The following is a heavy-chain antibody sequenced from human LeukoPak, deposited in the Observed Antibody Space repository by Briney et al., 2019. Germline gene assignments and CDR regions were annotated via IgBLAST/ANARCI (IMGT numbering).Heavy chain of an antibody. CDR1: GITFSSYA. Sequence: GGSLRLSCAASGITFSSYAMSWVRQAPGKGLEWVSGISGMSDSTYFADSVKGRFTISRDNSNNTLYMQMNTLRVEDAAVYYCARNLDDPFDIWGQGTMVTVSS. CDR3: ARNLDDPFDI. CDR2: ISGMSDST. J-gene: IGHJ3*02. V-gene: IGHV3-23*01.